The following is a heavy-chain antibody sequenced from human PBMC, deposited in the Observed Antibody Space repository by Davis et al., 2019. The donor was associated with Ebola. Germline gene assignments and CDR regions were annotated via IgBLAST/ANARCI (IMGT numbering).Heavy chain of an antibody. D-gene: IGHD3-3*01. Sequence: PSETLSLTCTVSGGSISSGDYYWSWIRQPPGKGLEWIGYIYYSGSTYYNPSLKSRVTISVDTSKNQFSLKLSSVTAADTAVYYCARDRSSHYDFWSGHHRGGDMDVWGKGTTVTVSS. CDR2: IYYSGST. CDR1: GGSISSGDYY. CDR3: ARDRSSHYDFWSGHHRGGDMDV. V-gene: IGHV4-30-4*01. J-gene: IGHJ6*03.